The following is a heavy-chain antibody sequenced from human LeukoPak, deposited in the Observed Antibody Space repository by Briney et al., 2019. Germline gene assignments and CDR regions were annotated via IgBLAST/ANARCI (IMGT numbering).Heavy chain of an antibody. Sequence: SETLSLTCAVSGGSFNSYWWTWVRQPAGKGLEFIGRIYTTGRTKYNPSLKSRFSMSVDTSKNKFSLELRSVSAADTAVYFCARGGYTISSYIFDYWGQGALVTVSS. CDR3: ARGGYTISSYIFDY. D-gene: IGHD3-16*02. V-gene: IGHV4-59*10. CDR1: GGSFNSYW. CDR2: IYTTGRT. J-gene: IGHJ4*02.